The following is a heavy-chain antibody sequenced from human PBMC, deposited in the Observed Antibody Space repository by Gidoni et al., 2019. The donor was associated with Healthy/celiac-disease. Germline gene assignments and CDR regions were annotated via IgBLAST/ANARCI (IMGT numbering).Heavy chain of an antibody. CDR2: IIPIFGTA. V-gene: IGHV1-69*06. Sequence: QVQLVQSGAEVKKPGSSVKVPCKASGGTFSSYAISWVRQDPGQGLEWMGGIIPIFGTANYAQKFQGRVTITADKSTSTAYMELSSLRSEDTAVYYCARVWSSSSGDAFDIWGQGTMVTVSS. J-gene: IGHJ3*02. D-gene: IGHD6-6*01. CDR1: GGTFSSYA. CDR3: ARVWSSSSGDAFDI.